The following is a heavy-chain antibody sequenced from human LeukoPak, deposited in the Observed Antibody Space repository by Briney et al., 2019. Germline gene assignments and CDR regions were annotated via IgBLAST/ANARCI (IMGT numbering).Heavy chain of an antibody. D-gene: IGHD5-24*01. J-gene: IGHJ4*02. V-gene: IGHV4-34*01. CDR3: ARHEEEDGYNAKTFGY. CDR1: GGSLSGYY. CDR2: INYSGNT. Sequence: PSETLSLTCAVYGGSLSGYYWTWIRQTPGKGLEWIGEINYSGNTNYNRSLKSRVTISADTSKNQFSLRLSSVTAADTAVYYCARHEEEDGYNAKTFGYWGQGTLVTVSS.